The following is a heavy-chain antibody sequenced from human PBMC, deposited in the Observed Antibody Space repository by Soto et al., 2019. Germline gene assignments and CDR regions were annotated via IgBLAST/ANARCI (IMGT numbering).Heavy chain of an antibody. D-gene: IGHD4-17*01. Sequence: PSEALSLTCTVSGGSISRSSYYWGWIRQPPGKGLEWIGSIYYSGSTYYNPSLKSRVTISVDTSKNQFSLKLSSVTAADTAVYYCATLYGDYVSYWGQGTLVTVSS. J-gene: IGHJ4*02. CDR2: IYYSGST. V-gene: IGHV4-39*01. CDR3: ATLYGDYVSY. CDR1: GGSISRSSYY.